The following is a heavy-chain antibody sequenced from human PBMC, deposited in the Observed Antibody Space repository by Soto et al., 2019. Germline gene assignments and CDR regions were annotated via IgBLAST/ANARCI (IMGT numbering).Heavy chain of an antibody. CDR3: AKDLSSYYYFDF. CDR2: ISATGGST. V-gene: IGHV3-23*01. J-gene: IGHJ4*02. Sequence: EVQLLESGGDLVQPGGSLRLSCAASGFTFGIYAMTWVHQAPGKGLEWVSTISATGGSTFYADSVKGRFTISRDNSKNTLYLQMNSLRAEDTAIYYCAKDLSSYYYFDFWGQGTLVTVSS. D-gene: IGHD2-15*01. CDR1: GFTFGIYA.